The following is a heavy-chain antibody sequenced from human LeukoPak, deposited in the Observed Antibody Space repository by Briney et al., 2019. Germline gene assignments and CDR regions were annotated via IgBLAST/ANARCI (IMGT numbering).Heavy chain of an antibody. J-gene: IGHJ4*02. Sequence: ASVKVSFTASGYTFTSYGISWVRQAPGQGLEWMGWISAYNGNTNYAQKLQGRVTMTTDTSTSTAYMELRSLRSDDTAVYYCARDRATVTPFDYWGQGTLVTVSS. D-gene: IGHD4-17*01. V-gene: IGHV1-18*01. CDR1: GYTFTSYG. CDR3: ARDRATVTPFDY. CDR2: ISAYNGNT.